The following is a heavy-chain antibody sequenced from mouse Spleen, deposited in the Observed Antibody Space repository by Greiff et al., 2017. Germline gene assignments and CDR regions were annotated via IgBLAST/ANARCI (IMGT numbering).Heavy chain of an antibody. CDR2: ISYDGSN. V-gene: IGHV3-6*01. D-gene: IGHD4-1*01. CDR1: GYSITSGYY. J-gene: IGHJ3*01. CDR3: ASLGPFLAY. Sequence: ESGPGLVKPSQSLSLTCSVTGYSITSGYYWNWIRQFPGNKLEWMGYISYDGSNNYNPSLKNRISITRDTSKNQFFLKLNSVTTEDTATYYCASLGPFLAYWGQGTLVTVSA.